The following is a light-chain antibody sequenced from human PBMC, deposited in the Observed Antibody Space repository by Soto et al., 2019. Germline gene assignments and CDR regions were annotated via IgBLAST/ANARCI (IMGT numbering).Light chain of an antibody. CDR3: QQRRNWPLT. J-gene: IGKJ4*01. V-gene: IGKV3-11*01. CDR2: DVS. Sequence: EIVLTQSPATLSLSPGERATLSCRASQNVDSYLTWYQQKPGQAPRLLIYDVSKRATGIPVRFSGSGSGTDFTLTISSLEPEDVAIYYCQQRRNWPLTVGGGTKVEIK. CDR1: QNVDSY.